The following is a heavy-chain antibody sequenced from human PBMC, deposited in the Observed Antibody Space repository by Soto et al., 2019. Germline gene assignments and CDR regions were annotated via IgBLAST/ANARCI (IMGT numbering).Heavy chain of an antibody. D-gene: IGHD4-17*01. CDR2: ISSSSSTI. CDR3: ARDHGQYGDHAFDI. V-gene: IGHV3-48*01. J-gene: IGHJ3*02. Sequence: GGSLRLSCAASGFTFISYSMNWVRKTPGKGLEGVSYISSSSSTIYYAGSVKGQFTISRDNAKHSLYLKMNSLRAEKTAVYYCARDHGQYGDHAFDIWRQGTMDLVSS. CDR1: GFTFISYS.